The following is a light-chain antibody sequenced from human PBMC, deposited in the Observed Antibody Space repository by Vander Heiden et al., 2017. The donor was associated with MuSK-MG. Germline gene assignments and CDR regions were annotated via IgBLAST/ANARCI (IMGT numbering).Light chain of an antibody. J-gene: IGKJ2*01. CDR1: QSISSY. Sequence: DPVTITCRASQSISSYLNWYQQKPWKAPKLLIYAASSLPSGVPSRSSDSGSASDFTLTISRLLPEDFATYSCHQSDTTPYTFGQGTKMEIK. CDR2: AAS. CDR3: HQSDTTPYT. V-gene: IGKV1-39*01.